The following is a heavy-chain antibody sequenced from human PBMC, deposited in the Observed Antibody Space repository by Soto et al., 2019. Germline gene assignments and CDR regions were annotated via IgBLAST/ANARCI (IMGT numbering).Heavy chain of an antibody. J-gene: IGHJ4*02. CDR3: ARKRSPPFDY. Sequence: QVQLVESGGGVVQPGRSLRLSCAASGLTFSSYAMHWVRQAPGKGLEWVAVISYDGSNKYYADSVKGRFTISRDNSKNTLYLQMNSLRAEDTAVYYCARKRSPPFDYWGQGTLVTVSS. CDR1: GLTFSSYA. V-gene: IGHV3-30-3*01. CDR2: ISYDGSNK.